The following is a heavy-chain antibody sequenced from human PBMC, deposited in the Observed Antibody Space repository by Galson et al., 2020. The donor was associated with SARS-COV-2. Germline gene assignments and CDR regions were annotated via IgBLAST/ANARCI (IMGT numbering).Heavy chain of an antibody. D-gene: IGHD3-16*01. CDR1: GFTFSSYE. V-gene: IGHV3-48*03. CDR2: ISSSGSPI. Sequence: GESQKISCAASGFTFSSYEMKWVRQAPGKGLEWVPKISSSGSPIYYADSVKGRFTISRDNAKNSLYLQMNSLRAEDTAVYYCTKDPVLTRMMKTFGAVYGGEMDGWGQGTTVTVS. J-gene: IGHJ6*02. CDR3: TKDPVLTRMMKTFGAVYGGEMDG.